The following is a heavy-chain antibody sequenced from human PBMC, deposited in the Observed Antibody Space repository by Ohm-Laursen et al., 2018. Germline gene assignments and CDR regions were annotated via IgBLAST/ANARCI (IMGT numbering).Heavy chain of an antibody. Sequence: GSLRLSCSASGFTFSSYAMSWVRQAPGKGLEWVSAISGSGGSTYYADSVKGRFTISRDNSKNTLYLQMNSLRAEDTAVYYCAKNREAWVVAATPLDYWGQGTLVTVSS. CDR1: GFTFSSYA. V-gene: IGHV3-23*01. CDR2: ISGSGGST. J-gene: IGHJ4*02. D-gene: IGHD2-15*01. CDR3: AKNREAWVVAATPLDY.